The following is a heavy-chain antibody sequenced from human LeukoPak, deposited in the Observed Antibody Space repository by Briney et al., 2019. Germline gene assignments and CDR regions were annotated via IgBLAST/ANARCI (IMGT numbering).Heavy chain of an antibody. Sequence: ASVKVSCKASGGTFSSNAISWVRQAPGQGLEWMGRIIPILGIANYAQKFQGRVTITADKSTSTAYMELSSLRSEDTAVYYCAGGAAYDILTGYATATWGQGTLVTVSS. D-gene: IGHD3-9*01. V-gene: IGHV1-69*04. CDR1: GGTFSSNA. CDR2: IIPILGIA. CDR3: AGGAAYDILTGYATAT. J-gene: IGHJ5*02.